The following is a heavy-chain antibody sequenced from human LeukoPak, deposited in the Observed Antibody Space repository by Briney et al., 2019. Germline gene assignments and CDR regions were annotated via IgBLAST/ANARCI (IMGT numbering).Heavy chain of an antibody. CDR1: GGSISSGDYY. V-gene: IGHV4-30-4*08. J-gene: IGHJ4*02. CDR3: ARDQTAAAGFLDY. Sequence: PSQTLSLTCTVSGGSISSGDYYWSWIRQPPGKGLGWIGYIYYSGRTYYNPSLKSRVTISLDTSKNQFSLKLTSVTAADTAVYYCARDQTAAAGFLDYWGQGTLVTVSS. CDR2: IYYSGRT. D-gene: IGHD6-13*01.